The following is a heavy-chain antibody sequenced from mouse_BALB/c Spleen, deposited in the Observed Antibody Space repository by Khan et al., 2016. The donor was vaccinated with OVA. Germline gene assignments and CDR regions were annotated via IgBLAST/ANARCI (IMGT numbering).Heavy chain of an antibody. J-gene: IGHJ2*01. Sequence: QVQLKESGVELAKPGASVKMSCKASGYTFTTYWMHWVNQSPGQGLEWIGYINPTSGYTDYTEKFKDRATFSADNSSSTAYMQLSSLTSEDAAVYYCTRDRMDDWGQGTTLTVSS. CDR2: INPTSGYT. CDR1: GYTFTTYW. CDR3: TRDRMDD. V-gene: IGHV1-7*01.